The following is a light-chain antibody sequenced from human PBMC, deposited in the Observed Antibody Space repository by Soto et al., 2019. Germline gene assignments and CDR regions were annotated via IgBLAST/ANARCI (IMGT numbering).Light chain of an antibody. CDR3: SSYTSSSTLLYV. V-gene: IGLV2-14*01. CDR1: SSDVGGYNY. J-gene: IGLJ1*01. CDR2: DVS. Sequence: QSVLTQPASVSGSAGQSTTISCTGTSSDVGGYNYVSWYQQHPGKAPKLMIYDVSNRPSGVSNRFSGSKSGNTASLTISGLQAEDEADYYCSSYTSSSTLLYVFGTGTKVTVL.